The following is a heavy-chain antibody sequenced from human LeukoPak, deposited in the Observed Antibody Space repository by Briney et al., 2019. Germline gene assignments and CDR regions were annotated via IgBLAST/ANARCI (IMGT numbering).Heavy chain of an antibody. CDR1: GGTFSSYA. D-gene: IGHD3-22*01. CDR3: AGGVYYYDSSGYYTGDTDYYYYGMDV. J-gene: IGHJ6*02. CDR2: IIPILGIA. Sequence: SSVKVSCQASGGTFSSYAISWVRQAPGQGVEWMGRIIPILGIANYAQQFQGRVTITADKSTSTAYMEPSRLRSEDTAVYYCAGGVYYYDSSGYYTGDTDYYYYGMDVWGQGTTVTVSS. V-gene: IGHV1-69*04.